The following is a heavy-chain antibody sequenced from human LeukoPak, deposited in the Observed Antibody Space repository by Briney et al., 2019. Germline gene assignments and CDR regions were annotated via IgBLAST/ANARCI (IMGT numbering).Heavy chain of an antibody. CDR2: IKEDGSDK. J-gene: IGHJ4*02. CDR1: GFTFTHFW. CDR3: ATWGSIFGVTYFDY. Sequence: PGGSLRLSCAASGFTFTHFWMSWVRQAPGKGLEWVATIKEDGSDKLYVDSVKGRFTIARDNAKNSLYLQMNTLRAEDAAVYYCATWGSIFGVTYFDYWGQGTLVTVSS. D-gene: IGHD3-3*01. V-gene: IGHV3-7*01.